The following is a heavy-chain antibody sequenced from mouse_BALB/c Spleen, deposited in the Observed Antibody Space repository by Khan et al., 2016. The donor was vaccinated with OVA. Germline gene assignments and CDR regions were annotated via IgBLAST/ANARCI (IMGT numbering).Heavy chain of an antibody. V-gene: IGHV2-3*01. CDR2: IWGDGST. D-gene: IGHD2-1*01. CDR3: AKWCNSYYAMEY. J-gene: IGHJ4*01. Sequence: QVQLQQSGPGLVAPSQSLSITCTVSGISLTSYGVNWVRQPPGKGLEWLGVIWGDGSTNYHSGLKSRLSISKDNSKSQVFLKLNSLQTDDTATYDCAKWCNSYYAMEYWGQGTSVTVSS. CDR1: GISLTSYG.